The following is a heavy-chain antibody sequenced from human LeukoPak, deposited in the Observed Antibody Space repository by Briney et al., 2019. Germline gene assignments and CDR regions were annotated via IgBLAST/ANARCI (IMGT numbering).Heavy chain of an antibody. CDR1: GGSISSYY. CDR2: IYTSGST. Sequence: SETLSLTCTVSGGSISSYYWSWIRQPAGKGLEWIGRIYTSGSTNYNPSLKSRVTMSVDTSKDQFSLKLSSVTAADTAVYYCARDLVFGVVPAALTYYYYGMDVWGQGTTVT. D-gene: IGHD2-2*01. V-gene: IGHV4-4*07. J-gene: IGHJ6*02. CDR3: ARDLVFGVVPAALTYYYYGMDV.